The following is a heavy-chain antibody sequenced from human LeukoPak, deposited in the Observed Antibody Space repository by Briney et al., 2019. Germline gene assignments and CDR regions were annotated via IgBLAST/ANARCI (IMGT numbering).Heavy chain of an antibody. CDR2: ISGSGGDST. D-gene: IGHD1-26*01. Sequence: QPGGSLRLSCAASGFTFRNYAMTWVRQAPGKGLKWVSAISGSGGDSTYYADSVRGRFTISRDNSKNTPYLQMNSLRVEDTAVYYCVKGLQWELPFDCWGQGTLVTVSS. V-gene: IGHV3-23*01. CDR3: VKGLQWELPFDC. J-gene: IGHJ4*02. CDR1: GFTFRNYA.